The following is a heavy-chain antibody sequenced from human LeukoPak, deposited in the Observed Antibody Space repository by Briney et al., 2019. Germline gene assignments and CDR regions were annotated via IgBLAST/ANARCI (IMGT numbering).Heavy chain of an antibody. CDR2: IIPIFGTA. D-gene: IGHD3-3*01. V-gene: IGHV1-69*13. Sequence: SVKVSCKASGGTFSSYAISWVRQAPGQGLEWMGGIIPIFGTANYAQKFQGRVTITADESTSTAYMELSSLRSEDTAVYYCAFGGRNTIFGVVIRRFDPWGQGTLVTVSS. CDR1: GGTFSSYA. CDR3: AFGGRNTIFGVVIRRFDP. J-gene: IGHJ5*02.